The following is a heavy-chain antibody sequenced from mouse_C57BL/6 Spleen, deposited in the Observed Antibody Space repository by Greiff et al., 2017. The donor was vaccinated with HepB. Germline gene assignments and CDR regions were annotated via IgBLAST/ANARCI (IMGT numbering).Heavy chain of an antibody. CDR2: ISSGGSYT. J-gene: IGHJ2*01. CDR1: GFTFSSYG. CDR3: ARLGFDY. Sequence: DVMLVESGGDLVKPAGSLKLSCAASGFTFSSYGMSWVRQTPDKRLEWVATISSGGSYTYYPDSVKGRFTISRDNAKNTLYLQMSSLKSEDTAMYYCARLGFDYWGQGTTLTVSS. V-gene: IGHV5-6*02.